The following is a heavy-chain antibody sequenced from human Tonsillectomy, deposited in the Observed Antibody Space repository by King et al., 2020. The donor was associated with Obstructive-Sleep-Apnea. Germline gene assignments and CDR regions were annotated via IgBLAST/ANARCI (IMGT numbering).Heavy chain of an antibody. CDR1: GYTFTNYG. D-gene: IGHD3-16*01. CDR2: ISVYNGNT. Sequence: QLVQSGAEVKKPGASVKVSCKASGYTFTNYGISWVRQAPGQGLEWMVWISVYNGNTNHAQRLQGRVTMTTDASTRTASMELRSLRSDDTAVYYCAKDTRMITYGGVYSYWGQGTLVTVSS. J-gene: IGHJ4*02. CDR3: AKDTRMITYGGVYSY. V-gene: IGHV1-18*01.